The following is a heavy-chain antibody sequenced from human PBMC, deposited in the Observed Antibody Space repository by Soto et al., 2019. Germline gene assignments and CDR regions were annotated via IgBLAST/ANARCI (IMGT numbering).Heavy chain of an antibody. J-gene: IGHJ4*02. CDR1: GGSISGGVYY. CDR2: IYYSGRT. CDR3: ARGPRVVMVRGVTHFGY. D-gene: IGHD3-10*01. V-gene: IGHV4-31*03. Sequence: PLSLTRTVSGGSISGGVYYRRWIRQHPGNGPEWIGYIYYSGRTYYIASLKSRATISVDTAKNQFSLKLSSVTTADTAVYYCARGPRVVMVRGVTHFGYWGQGTLGTVAA.